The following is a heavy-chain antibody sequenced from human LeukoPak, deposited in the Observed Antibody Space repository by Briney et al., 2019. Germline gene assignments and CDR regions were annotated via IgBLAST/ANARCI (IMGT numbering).Heavy chain of an antibody. CDR1: GFTVNSNY. Sequence: GGSLRLSCSSSGFTVNSNYMNWVRQAPGKGLEWVSIIYSAGGTYYADAVKGRFTISRDNSKSTLYLQMNSLRAEDTAVYYCARDNYWAYWGQGTLVTVSS. D-gene: IGHD2-15*01. V-gene: IGHV3-53*01. J-gene: IGHJ4*02. CDR3: ARDNYWAY. CDR2: IYSAGGT.